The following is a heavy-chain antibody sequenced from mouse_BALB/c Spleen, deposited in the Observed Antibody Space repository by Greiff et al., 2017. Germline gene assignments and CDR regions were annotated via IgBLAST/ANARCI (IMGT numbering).Heavy chain of an antibody. V-gene: IGHV3-8*02. CDR3: ARYDGYYRGAMDY. D-gene: IGHD2-3*01. J-gene: IGHJ4*01. Sequence: EVMLVESGPSLVKPSQTLSLTCSVTGDSITSGYWNWIRKFPGNKLEYMGYISYSGSTYYNPSLKSRISITRDTSKNQYYLQLNSVTTEDTATYYCARYDGYYRGAMDYWGQGTSVTVSS. CDR1: GDSITSGY. CDR2: ISYSGST.